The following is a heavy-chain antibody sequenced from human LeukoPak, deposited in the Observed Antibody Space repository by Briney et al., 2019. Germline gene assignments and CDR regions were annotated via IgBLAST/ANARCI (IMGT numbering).Heavy chain of an antibody. J-gene: IGHJ3*02. CDR1: GGSISRYY. CDR2: IYYSGST. CDR3: ASMITFGGVIVKPHDAFDI. D-gene: IGHD3-16*02. Sequence: PSETLSLTCTVSGGSISRYYWSWIRQPPGKGVAWIGYIYYSGSTNYNPSLKSRVTISVDTSKNQFSLKLSSVTAADTAVYYCASMITFGGVIVKPHDAFDIWGQGTMVTVSS. V-gene: IGHV4-59*08.